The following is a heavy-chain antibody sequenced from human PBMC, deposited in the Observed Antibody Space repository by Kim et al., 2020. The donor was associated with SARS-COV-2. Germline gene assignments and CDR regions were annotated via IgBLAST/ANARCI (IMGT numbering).Heavy chain of an antibody. D-gene: IGHD6-19*01. CDR2: IYYSGST. CDR3: ARVAAEGSSGSIDY. Sequence: SETLSLTCTVSGGSISSYYWSWIRQPPGKGLEWIGYIYYSGSTNYNPSLKSRVTISVDTSKNQFSLKLSSVTAADTAVYYCARVAAEGSSGSIDYWGQGTLVTVSS. V-gene: IGHV4-59*13. CDR1: GGSISSYY. J-gene: IGHJ4*02.